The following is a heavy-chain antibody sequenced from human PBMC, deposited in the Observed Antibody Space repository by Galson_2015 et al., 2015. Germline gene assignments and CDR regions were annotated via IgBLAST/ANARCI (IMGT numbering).Heavy chain of an antibody. J-gene: IGHJ6*02. CDR3: VRLTGLGDEYADYEGFHYYYGLDV. D-gene: IGHD4-17*01. V-gene: IGHV4-59*01. CDR2: ICYSGST. CDR1: GGSISSFY. Sequence: SETLSLTCTVSGGSISSFYWSWIRQPPGKGLEWIGYICYSGSTNYNPSLKSRVTISIDTPKNQFSLKVRSVTAADTAVYYCVRLTGLGDEYADYEGFHYYYGLDVWGQGTTVTVSS.